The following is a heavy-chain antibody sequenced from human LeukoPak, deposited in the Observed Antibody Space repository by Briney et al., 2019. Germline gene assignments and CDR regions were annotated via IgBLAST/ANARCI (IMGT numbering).Heavy chain of an antibody. D-gene: IGHD3-22*01. CDR2: ISGSGGST. CDR1: GFTFSTYA. CDR3: AKDRAYYSDSSGYYLVRAYDY. V-gene: IGHV3-23*01. Sequence: GGSLRLSCAASGFTFSTYAMSWVRQAPGKGLEWGSGISGSGGSTFYADSVKGRFTISRDNSKNTLYLQMNSLRAEDTAVYYCAKDRAYYSDSSGYYLVRAYDYWGQGTLVTVSS. J-gene: IGHJ4*02.